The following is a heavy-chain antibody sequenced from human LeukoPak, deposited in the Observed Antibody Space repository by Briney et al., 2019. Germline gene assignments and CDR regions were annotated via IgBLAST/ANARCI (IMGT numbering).Heavy chain of an antibody. Sequence: GGSLRLSCLTSGFTFSNHAMHWVRQGPGKGLEWVAVISDDGSTKFYADSVKGRFTISRDNSKNTLFLQINSLRPEDTAVYYCAGRPTGYSSGYIHWGQGTLVTVSS. V-gene: IGHV3-30*04. J-gene: IGHJ4*02. CDR2: ISDDGSTK. CDR3: AGRPTGYSSGYIH. D-gene: IGHD5-18*01. CDR1: GFTFSNHA.